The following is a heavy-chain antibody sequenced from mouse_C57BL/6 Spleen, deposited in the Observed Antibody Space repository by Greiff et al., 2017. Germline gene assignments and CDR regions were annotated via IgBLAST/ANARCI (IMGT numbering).Heavy chain of an antibody. D-gene: IGHD1-1*01. CDR2: IDPSDSET. V-gene: IGHV1-52*01. Sequence: QVQLQQSGPELVKPGSSVKMSCKASGYTFTSYWMNWVKQRPIKGLEWIGNIDPSDSETRYNQKFKDKATLTVDKSSSTAYIQLSSLTSEDSAVDYDAKESNYGSKYCDDGGTGTTVTVSS. J-gene: IGHJ1*03. CDR1: GYTFTSYW. CDR3: AKESNYGSKYCDD.